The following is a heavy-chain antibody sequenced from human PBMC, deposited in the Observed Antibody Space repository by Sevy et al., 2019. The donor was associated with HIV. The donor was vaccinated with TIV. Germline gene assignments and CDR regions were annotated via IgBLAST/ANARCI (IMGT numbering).Heavy chain of an antibody. CDR1: GFTFSKYS. Sequence: GGSLRLSCVASGFTFSKYSMSWVRQTPGKGLEWVSTLSFACWRINYADSVKGRFTISRDDSRNTFYLQMDSLRAEDTAIYYCAREGCSKPHDYWGQGTLVTVSS. V-gene: IGHV3-23*01. D-gene: IGHD2-2*01. CDR2: LSFACWRI. J-gene: IGHJ4*02. CDR3: AREGCSKPHDY.